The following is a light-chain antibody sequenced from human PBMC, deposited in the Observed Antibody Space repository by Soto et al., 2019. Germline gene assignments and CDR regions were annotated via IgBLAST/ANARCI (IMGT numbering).Light chain of an antibody. CDR3: QQYYSSVVT. CDR1: QSILSSSNNKNS. Sequence: DIVMTQSPDSLAVSLGERATINCKSSQSILSSSNNKNSLAWFQQQPGQPPKLLIYWASTRESGVPDRFSGSGSGTDFTLTICSLQAEDVAVFYCQQYYSSVVTFVQGTLLEIK. V-gene: IGKV4-1*01. J-gene: IGKJ5*01. CDR2: WAS.